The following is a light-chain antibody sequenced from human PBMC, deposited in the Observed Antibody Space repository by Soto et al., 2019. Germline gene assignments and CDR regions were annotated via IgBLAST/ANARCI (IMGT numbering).Light chain of an antibody. CDR3: QQYNNWPPYT. CDR2: GAS. V-gene: IGKV3-15*01. Sequence: EIVMTQSPATLSVSPGERATLSCRASQSVSSNLAWYHQKPGQAPTLLIYGASTRATGVPARFSGSGSGTECTLNISSLQSEDFAVYYCQQYNNWPPYTFGQGTKLEIK. J-gene: IGKJ2*01. CDR1: QSVSSN.